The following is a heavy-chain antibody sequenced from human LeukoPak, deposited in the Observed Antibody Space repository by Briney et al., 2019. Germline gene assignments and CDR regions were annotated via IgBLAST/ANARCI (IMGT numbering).Heavy chain of an antibody. Sequence: PSETLSLTCTVSGGSMSSYYWSWIRQPPGKRLEWIGYIYYSGSTNYNPSLESRVTISVDTSSNQFSLKLSSVTAADTAVYYCARHYYGSGSYYSNFDYWGQGTLVTVFS. J-gene: IGHJ4*02. CDR2: IYYSGST. CDR3: ARHYYGSGSYYSNFDY. CDR1: GGSMSSYY. D-gene: IGHD3-10*01. V-gene: IGHV4-59*08.